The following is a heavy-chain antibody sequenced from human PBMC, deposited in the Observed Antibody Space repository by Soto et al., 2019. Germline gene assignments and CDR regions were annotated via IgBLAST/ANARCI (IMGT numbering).Heavy chain of an antibody. D-gene: IGHD1-26*01. CDR3: AGRVGATNCVMDV. Sequence: EVQLVESGGGLIQPGGSLRLSCAASEFTVSSNYMNWVRQAPGSGLECVSTIYSGGRTYYANSVKGRFTISRDNSKNTLYLQMTNLRPEETAVYYCAGRVGATNCVMDVWGQGTTVTVSS. V-gene: IGHV3-53*01. CDR1: EFTVSSNY. CDR2: IYSGGRT. J-gene: IGHJ6*02.